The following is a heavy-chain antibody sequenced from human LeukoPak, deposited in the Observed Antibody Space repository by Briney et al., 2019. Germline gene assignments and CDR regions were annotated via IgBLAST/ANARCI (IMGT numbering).Heavy chain of an antibody. CDR1: GGSLSGYY. Sequence: SETLSLTCAVYGGSLSGYYWSWIRQPPGKGLEWIGEINHSGATNYNPSLKSRVTIAVDTSKNQFSLRLSSVTAADTAMYYCARGIYGVYYLDYWGQGALVTVSS. D-gene: IGHD4-17*01. V-gene: IGHV4-34*01. CDR3: ARGIYGVYYLDY. J-gene: IGHJ4*02. CDR2: INHSGAT.